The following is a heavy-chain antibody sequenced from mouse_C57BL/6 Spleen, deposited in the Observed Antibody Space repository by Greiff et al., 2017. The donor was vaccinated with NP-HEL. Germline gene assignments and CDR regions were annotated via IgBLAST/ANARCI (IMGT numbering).Heavy chain of an antibody. V-gene: IGHV1-64*01. CDR2: IHPNSGST. CDR1: GYTFTSYW. J-gene: IGHJ3*01. Sequence: VQLQQPGAELVKPGASVKLSCKASGYTFTSYWMHWVKQRPGQGLEWIGMIHPNSGSTNYTEKFKSKATLTVDKSSSTAYMQLSSLTSEDSAVYYCARGEAYYGNPRFAYWGQGTLVTVSA. CDR3: ARGEAYYGNPRFAY. D-gene: IGHD2-10*01.